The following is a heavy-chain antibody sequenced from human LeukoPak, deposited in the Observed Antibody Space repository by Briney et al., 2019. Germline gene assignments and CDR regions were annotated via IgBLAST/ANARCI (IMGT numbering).Heavy chain of an antibody. V-gene: IGHV4-59*08. CDR2: IYYSGST. D-gene: IGHD6-13*01. CDR1: GGSISSYY. J-gene: IGHJ4*02. Sequence: SETLSLTCTVSGGSISSYYWSWIRQPPGKGLEWIGYIYYSGSTNYNPSLKSRVTISVDTSKNQFSLKLSSVTAADTAVYYCARALYSSSALDYWGQGTLVTVSS. CDR3: ARALYSSSALDY.